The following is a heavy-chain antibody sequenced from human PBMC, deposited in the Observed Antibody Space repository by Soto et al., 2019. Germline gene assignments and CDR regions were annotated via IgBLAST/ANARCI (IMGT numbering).Heavy chain of an antibody. J-gene: IGHJ6*02. D-gene: IGHD6-19*01. CDR2: IIPIFGTA. CDR1: RVAFSKFI. CDR3: AKVRYSSPMGYYYGMDV. V-gene: IGHV1-69*13. Sequence: XSVKVSCKASRVAFSKFIVTWVRQAPGLGLEWVGGIIPIFGTANYAQKFQGRVTITADESTSTSYMEVNNLRSEDTAVYYCAKVRYSSPMGYYYGMDVWGQGNTVTVSS.